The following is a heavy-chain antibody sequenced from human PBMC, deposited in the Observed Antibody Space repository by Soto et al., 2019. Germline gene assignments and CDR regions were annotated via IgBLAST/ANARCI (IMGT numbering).Heavy chain of an antibody. Sequence: GGSLRLSCVASGFTFSSYAMHWVRQAPGKGLEYVSAISSNGGSTYYANSVKGRFTISRDNSKNTLYLQMGSLRAEDMAVYYCASSYSGSYYPFDYWGQGTLVTVSS. D-gene: IGHD1-26*01. CDR3: ASSYSGSYYPFDY. V-gene: IGHV3-64*01. CDR2: ISSNGGST. J-gene: IGHJ4*02. CDR1: GFTFSSYA.